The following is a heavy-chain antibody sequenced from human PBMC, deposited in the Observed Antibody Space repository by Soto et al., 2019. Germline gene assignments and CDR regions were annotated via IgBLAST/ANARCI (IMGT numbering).Heavy chain of an antibody. J-gene: IGHJ1*01. CDR2: VDGSGGDT. Sequence: GGSLRLSCAASGFTFSSHPRGWLRQAPGTGPEWVAFVDGSGGDTSYADSVKGRFTISRDSAKNTLSLQMNSLRVDDTFVYYCVEDTDANSWGQGTPVTVSS. CDR1: GFTFSSHP. V-gene: IGHV3-23*01. CDR3: VEDTDANS.